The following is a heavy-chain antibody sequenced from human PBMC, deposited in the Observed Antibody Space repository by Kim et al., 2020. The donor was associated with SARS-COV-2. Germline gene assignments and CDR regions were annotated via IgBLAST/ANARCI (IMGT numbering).Heavy chain of an antibody. V-gene: IGHV3-74*01. CDR3: ARSNWFDP. CDR1: GFTFSSYW. J-gene: IGHJ5*02. CDR2: IRFDETST. Sequence: GGSLRLSCVASGFTFSSYWMHWVRQAPGKGLVWVSHIRFDETSTNYADSVKCLFTISRDNAKNTLYLQMNSLRAEDTAVYYCARSNWFDPWGQGTLVTVSS.